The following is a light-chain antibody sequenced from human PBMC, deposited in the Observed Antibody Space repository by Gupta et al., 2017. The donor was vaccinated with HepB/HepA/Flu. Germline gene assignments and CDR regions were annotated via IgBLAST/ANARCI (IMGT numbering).Light chain of an antibody. CDR1: QHINNN. CDR2: AAS. J-gene: IGKJ1*01. Sequence: DCQMTQSPSSLSAAVGDRVTNTCRASQHINNNLNWYHQKPGEVPKLLIYAASSLQSGVPSRFSGSGSGTDFTLTITDLQPEDFGSFFCQQTNVTPRTFGQGTKVEVK. V-gene: IGKV1-39*01. CDR3: QQTNVTPRT.